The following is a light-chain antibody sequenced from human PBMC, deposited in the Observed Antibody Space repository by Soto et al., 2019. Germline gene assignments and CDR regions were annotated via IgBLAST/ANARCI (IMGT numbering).Light chain of an antibody. CDR3: QQYNNWPPYT. CDR1: QSVSSSY. V-gene: IGKV3-20*01. Sequence: EIVLTQSPGTLSLSPGERATLSCRASQSVSSSYLAWYQQKPGQAPRLLIYGASSRATGIPDRFSGSESGTDFTLTISRLEPEDFAVYYCQQYNNWPPYTLGQRAKVDTK. CDR2: GAS. J-gene: IGKJ2*01.